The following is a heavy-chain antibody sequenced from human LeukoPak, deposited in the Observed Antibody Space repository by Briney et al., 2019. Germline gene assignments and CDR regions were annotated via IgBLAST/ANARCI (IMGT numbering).Heavy chain of an antibody. CDR2: ISGSGGST. D-gene: IGHD6-13*01. J-gene: IGHJ6*03. CDR3: AKEGGSSWYSYYYYMDV. CDR1: GFTFSSYA. Sequence: GSLRLSCAASGFTFSSYAMSWVRQAPGKGLEWVSAISGSGGSTYYADSVKGRFTISRDNSKNTLYLQMNSLRAEDTAVYYCAKEGGSSWYSYYYYMDVWGKGTTVTVSS. V-gene: IGHV3-23*01.